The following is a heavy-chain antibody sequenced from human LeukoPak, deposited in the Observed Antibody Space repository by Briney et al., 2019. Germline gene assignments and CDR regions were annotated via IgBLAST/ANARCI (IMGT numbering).Heavy chain of an antibody. CDR1: GFTFSSYA. Sequence: GGSLRLSCAASGFTFSSYAVSWVRQAPGKGLEWASAISGSGGSTYYADSVKGRFTISRDNSKNTLYLQMNSLRAEDTAVYYCAKGYRSWYYFDYWGQGTLVTVSS. J-gene: IGHJ4*02. D-gene: IGHD6-13*01. CDR2: ISGSGGST. CDR3: AKGYRSWYYFDY. V-gene: IGHV3-23*01.